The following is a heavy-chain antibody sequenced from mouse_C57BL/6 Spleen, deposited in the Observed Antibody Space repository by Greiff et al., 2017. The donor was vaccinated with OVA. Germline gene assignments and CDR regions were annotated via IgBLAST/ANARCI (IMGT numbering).Heavy chain of an antibody. CDR2: IWSDGST. D-gene: IGHD1-1*01. CDR1: GFSLTSYG. Sequence: QVQLQQSGPGLVAPSPSLSITCTVSGFSLTSYGVHWVRQPPGKGLEWLVVIWSDGSTTYNSALKSRLSISKDNSKSQVFLKMNSLQTDDTAMYYCARHEDYGNIYAMDYWGQGTSVTVSS. V-gene: IGHV2-6-1*01. CDR3: ARHEDYGNIYAMDY. J-gene: IGHJ4*01.